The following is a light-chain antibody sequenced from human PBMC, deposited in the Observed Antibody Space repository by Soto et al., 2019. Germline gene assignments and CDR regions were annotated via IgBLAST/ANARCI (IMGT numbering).Light chain of an antibody. J-gene: IGKJ5*01. V-gene: IGKV3-20*01. CDR1: QSIIRSY. CDR3: QQYGSSPLIT. Sequence: EMVLTQTPGTLPLSPLEIATLSCRAIQSIIRSYLACYQQRPGQAPRLLMYGASSRATGIPDRFSGSGSGTDFTLTISRLEPEDFAVYYCQQYGSSPLITFGQGTRLEIK. CDR2: GAS.